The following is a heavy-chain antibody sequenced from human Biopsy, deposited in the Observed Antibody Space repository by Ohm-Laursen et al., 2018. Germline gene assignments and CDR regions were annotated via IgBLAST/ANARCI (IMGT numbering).Heavy chain of an antibody. J-gene: IGHJ4*02. CDR3: AREGYCSRTSCYPDY. D-gene: IGHD2-2*01. CDR1: GYTFSSYW. Sequence: SLRLSCAASGYTFSSYWMHWVRQAPGKGLVWVSRINRDGSSTTYADSVKGRFTISRDSAKNTLYLQMSSLRAEDTAVYYCAREGYCSRTSCYPDYWGQGTPVTVSS. V-gene: IGHV3-74*01. CDR2: INRDGSST.